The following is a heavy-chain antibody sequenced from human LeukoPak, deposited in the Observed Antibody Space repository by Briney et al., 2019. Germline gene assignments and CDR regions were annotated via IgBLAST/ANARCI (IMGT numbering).Heavy chain of an antibody. CDR2: ISYSGST. CDR3: ARHSGSYLYYFDF. V-gene: IGHV4-39*01. D-gene: IGHD1-26*01. Sequence: KPSETLSLTCTVSSGAISSSSYYWGWIRQPPGKGLEWNGSISYSGSTDYNPSLKSRVTISVDTSKNQFSLRLSSVTAADTAVYYCARHSGSYLYYFDFWGQGALVTVSS. J-gene: IGHJ4*02. CDR1: SGAISSSSYY.